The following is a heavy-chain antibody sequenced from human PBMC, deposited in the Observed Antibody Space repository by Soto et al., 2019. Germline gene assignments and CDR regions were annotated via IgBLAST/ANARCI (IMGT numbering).Heavy chain of an antibody. D-gene: IGHD5-18*01. CDR1: GGTFSSYA. Sequence: QVQLVQSGAEVKKPGSSVKVSCKASGGTFSSYAISWVRQAPGQGLEWMGGIIPIFGTANYAQKFQGRVTITADESTSTAYMELSRLRSDDTAVYYCARERNTAMGAYYYYYGMDVWGQGTTVTVSS. CDR2: IIPIFGTA. V-gene: IGHV1-69*01. J-gene: IGHJ6*02. CDR3: ARERNTAMGAYYYYYGMDV.